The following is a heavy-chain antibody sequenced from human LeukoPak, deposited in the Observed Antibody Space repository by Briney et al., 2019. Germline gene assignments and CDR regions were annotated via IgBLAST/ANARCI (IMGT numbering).Heavy chain of an antibody. V-gene: IGHV4-4*09. D-gene: IGHD2-2*01. J-gene: IGHJ6*04. CDR3: ARSTSEKMDV. CDR1: GGSISSYY. CDR2: IYTSGST. Sequence: SETLSLTCTVSGGSISSYYWSWIRQPPGMGLEWIGYIYTSGSTNYNPSLKSRVTISVDTSKNQFSLKLSSVTAADTAVYYCARSTSEKMDVWGKGTTVTVSS.